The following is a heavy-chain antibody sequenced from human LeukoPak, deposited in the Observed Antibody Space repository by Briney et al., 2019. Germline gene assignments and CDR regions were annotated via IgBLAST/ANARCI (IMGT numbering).Heavy chain of an antibody. CDR1: GLTFSSYG. Sequence: PGGYLRLSCAASGLTFSSYGMSWVRQAPGQGLEWVSGISASGGSTYYADSVKGRFTISRDNSKNTLYLQMNSLRAEDTAVYYCAKTSLSDPSGHYYYMDVWGKGTTVTVSS. CDR2: ISASGGST. J-gene: IGHJ6*03. D-gene: IGHD3-3*01. V-gene: IGHV3-23*01. CDR3: AKTSLSDPSGHYYYMDV.